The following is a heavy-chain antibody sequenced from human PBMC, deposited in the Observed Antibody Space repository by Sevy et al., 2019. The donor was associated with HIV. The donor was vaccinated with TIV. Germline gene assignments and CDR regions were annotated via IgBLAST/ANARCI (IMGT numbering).Heavy chain of an antibody. J-gene: IGHJ6*02. CDR3: ARGGYSYGYVGYYYYGMDV. Sequence: GGSLRLSCAASAFTFSSYWMSWVRQAPGKGLEWVANIKQDGSEKYYVDSVKGRFTISRDNAKNSLYLQMNSLRAEDTAVYYCARGGYSYGYVGYYYYGMDVWGQGTTVTVSS. CDR1: AFTFSSYW. CDR2: IKQDGSEK. D-gene: IGHD5-18*01. V-gene: IGHV3-7*01.